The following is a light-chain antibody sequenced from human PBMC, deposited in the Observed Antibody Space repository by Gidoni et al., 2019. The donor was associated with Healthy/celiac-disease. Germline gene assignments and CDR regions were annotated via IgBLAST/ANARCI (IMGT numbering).Light chain of an antibody. CDR1: QSVSYSSNNKNY. J-gene: IGKJ1*01. Sequence: DIAMTQSPDTLAASLGERATINSKSSQSVSYSSNNKNYFAWYQQKPGQPPNLLIDWASTRESGVPHRFSGSGSGTDFTLTISSLQAEDVAVYYCQQYYSTPGWTFGQGTKVEIK. CDR3: QQYYSTPGWT. CDR2: WAS. V-gene: IGKV4-1*01.